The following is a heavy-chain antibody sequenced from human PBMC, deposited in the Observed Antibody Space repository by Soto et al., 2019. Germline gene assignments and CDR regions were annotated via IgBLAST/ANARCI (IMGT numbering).Heavy chain of an antibody. CDR2: IWYDGSNK. CDR1: GFTFSSYG. CDR3: ARDPYGSGSYYNVPFDY. D-gene: IGHD3-10*01. V-gene: IGHV3-33*01. J-gene: IGHJ4*02. Sequence: PGGSLRLSCAASGFTFSSYGMHWVRQAPGKGLEWVAVIWYDGSNKYYADSVKGRFTISRDNSKNTLYLQMNSLRAEDTAVYYCARDPYGSGSYYNVPFDYWGQGTLVTVSS.